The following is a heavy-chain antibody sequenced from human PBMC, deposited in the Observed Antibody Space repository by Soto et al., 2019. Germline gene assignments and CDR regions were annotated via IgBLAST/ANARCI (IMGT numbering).Heavy chain of an antibody. CDR3: ARGEGSGSNALGD. D-gene: IGHD3-10*01. CDR1: GFTVSNNY. V-gene: IGHV3-66*01. Sequence: EVLLDESGGGFVQPGGSLRLSCAASGFTVSNNYMTWVRQAPGKGLEWVSVIQGGGSISYADSVMDRFTISRDSSKNTVLIDMNSLRPEDTAVYFCARGEGSGSNALGDWGQGTLVTVSS. CDR2: IQGGGSI. J-gene: IGHJ4*02.